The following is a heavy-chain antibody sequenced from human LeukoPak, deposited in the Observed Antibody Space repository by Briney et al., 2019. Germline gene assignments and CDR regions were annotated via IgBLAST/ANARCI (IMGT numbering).Heavy chain of an antibody. CDR2: IYPGDSDT. V-gene: IGHV5-51*01. Sequence: GESLKISCKCSGYSFTSYWIGWVRQLPGKGLEWMGIIYPGDSDTRYSPSFQGQVTISADKSISTAYLQWSSLKASDTAMYYCARRWNTVTEYYFDYWGQGTLVTVSS. J-gene: IGHJ4*02. D-gene: IGHD4-17*01. CDR3: ARRWNTVTEYYFDY. CDR1: GYSFTSYW.